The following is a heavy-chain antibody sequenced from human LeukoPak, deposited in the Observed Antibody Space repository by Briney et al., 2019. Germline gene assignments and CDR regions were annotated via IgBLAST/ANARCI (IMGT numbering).Heavy chain of an antibody. D-gene: IGHD2-2*01. J-gene: IGHJ4*02. CDR3: ARIRCSSTSCLFDY. CDR1: GFTFTNYA. V-gene: IGHV3-23*01. Sequence: GGSLRLSCAASGFTFTNYAMSWVRQAPGRGLEWVSAISGSGGSTYYAGSVKGRFTISRGNSKNTLFLQMNSLSAEDTAVYYCARIRCSSTSCLFDYWGQGTLVTVSS. CDR2: ISGSGGST.